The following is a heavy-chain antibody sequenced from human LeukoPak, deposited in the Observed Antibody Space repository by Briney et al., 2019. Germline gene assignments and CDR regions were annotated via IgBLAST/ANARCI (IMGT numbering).Heavy chain of an antibody. Sequence: GASVKVSCKASGYTFTGYYMHWVRQAPGQGLEWMGWINPNSGGTKYAQKFQGRVTMTRDTSINTAYMELTRLRSDDTAVYYCATVGGDFWSGYYPLDYWGQGTLVTVSS. CDR1: GYTFTGYY. V-gene: IGHV1-2*02. J-gene: IGHJ4*02. CDR2: INPNSGGT. CDR3: ATVGGDFWSGYYPLDY. D-gene: IGHD3-3*01.